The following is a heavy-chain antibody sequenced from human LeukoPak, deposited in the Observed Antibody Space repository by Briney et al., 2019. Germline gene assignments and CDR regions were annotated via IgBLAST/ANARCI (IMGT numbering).Heavy chain of an antibody. D-gene: IGHD3-22*01. CDR1: GFTVSSYA. Sequence: GGSLRLSCAASGFTVSSYAMTWVRQAPGKGLEWVSAISGSGGSTYYADSVKGRFTISRDNSKNTLYLQMNSLRAEDTAVYYCAKAESYYDSSGYYAHWGQGTLVTVSS. CDR2: ISGSGGST. V-gene: IGHV3-23*01. CDR3: AKAESYYDSSGYYAH. J-gene: IGHJ4*02.